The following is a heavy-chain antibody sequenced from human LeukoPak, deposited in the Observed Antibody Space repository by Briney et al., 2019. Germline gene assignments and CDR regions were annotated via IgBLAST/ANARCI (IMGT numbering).Heavy chain of an antibody. CDR3: ARPLGIPYYYYGMDV. D-gene: IGHD1-14*01. J-gene: IGHJ6*02. V-gene: IGHV1-69*04. CDR1: GGTFSSYA. CDR2: IIPILGIA. Sequence: ASVKVSCKASGGTFSSYAISWVRQAPGQGLEWMGGIIPILGIANYAQKFQGRVTITADKSTSTAYMELSSLRSEDTAVYYCARPLGIPYYYYGMDVWGQGTTVTVSS.